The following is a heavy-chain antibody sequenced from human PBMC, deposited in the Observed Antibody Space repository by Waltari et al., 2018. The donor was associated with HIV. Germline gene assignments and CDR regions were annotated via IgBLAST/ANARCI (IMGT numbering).Heavy chain of an antibody. J-gene: IGHJ2*01. CDR2: IYYSGST. V-gene: IGHV4-59*01. CDR1: GGSLSSYY. Sequence: QVQLQESGPGLVKPSETLSLTCTVSGGSLSSYYWSWIRQPPGKGLEWIGYIYYSGSTKYNPSLKSRVSISVDTSKNQFSLKLSSVTAADTAAYFCARDRSWYFDLWGRGTLVTVSS. CDR3: ARDRSWYFDL.